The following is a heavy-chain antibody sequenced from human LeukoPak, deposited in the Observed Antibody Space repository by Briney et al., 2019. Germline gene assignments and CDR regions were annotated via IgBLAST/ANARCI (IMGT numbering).Heavy chain of an antibody. V-gene: IGHV4-31*03. CDR1: AGSISSGGYY. D-gene: IGHD3-22*01. CDR3: AREVEYYDSSGHGPHAFDI. Sequence: SQTLSLTCTVSAGSISSGGYYWSWIRQHPGKGLEWLGYIYYSGSTYYNPSLKSRVTISVDTSKNQFSLKLSSVTAADTAVYYCAREVEYYDSSGHGPHAFDIWGQGTVVTVSS. CDR2: IYYSGST. J-gene: IGHJ3*02.